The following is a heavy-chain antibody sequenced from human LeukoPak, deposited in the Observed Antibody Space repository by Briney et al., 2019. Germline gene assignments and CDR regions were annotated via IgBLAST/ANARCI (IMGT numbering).Heavy chain of an antibody. J-gene: IGHJ6*02. V-gene: IGHV4-4*07. CDR2: IYTSGIT. CDR3: ARECSTSCYRGMDV. CDR1: GGSISTYL. Sequence: PSETLSLTCSVSGGSISTYLWSWIRQPAGKGLEWIGRIYTSGITNYNPSLNNRVTMSVDASKNQFSLKLSSVTAADTALYFCARECSTSCYRGMDVWGQGTTVTVSS. D-gene: IGHD2-2*01.